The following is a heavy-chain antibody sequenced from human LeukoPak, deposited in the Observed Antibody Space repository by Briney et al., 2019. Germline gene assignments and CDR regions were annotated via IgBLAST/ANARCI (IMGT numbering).Heavy chain of an antibody. V-gene: IGHV3-7*03. Sequence: GGSLRLSCAASGFTFSSYWMSWVRQAPGKGLEWVANIKQDGSEKYYVDSVKGRFTISRDNAKNSLYLQMNSLRAEDTAVYYCEKDSRPSSWYVRAIDYWGQGTLVTVSS. D-gene: IGHD6-13*01. J-gene: IGHJ4*02. CDR3: EKDSRPSSWYVRAIDY. CDR1: GFTFSSYW. CDR2: IKQDGSEK.